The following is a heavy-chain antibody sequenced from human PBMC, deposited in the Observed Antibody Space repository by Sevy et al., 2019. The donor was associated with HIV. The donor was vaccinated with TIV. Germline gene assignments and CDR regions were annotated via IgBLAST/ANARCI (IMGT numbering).Heavy chain of an antibody. CDR3: ARGGGRTYYDFWSGYLDWFDP. J-gene: IGHJ5*02. CDR2: IYYSGST. V-gene: IGHV4-61*01. Sequence: SETLSLTCTVSGGSVSSGSYYWSWIRQPPGKGLEWIGYIYYSGSTNYNPSLKSRVTISVDTSKNQFSLKLSSVTAADTAVYYWARGGGRTYYDFWSGYLDWFDPWGQGTLVTVSS. CDR1: GGSVSSGSYY. D-gene: IGHD3-3*01.